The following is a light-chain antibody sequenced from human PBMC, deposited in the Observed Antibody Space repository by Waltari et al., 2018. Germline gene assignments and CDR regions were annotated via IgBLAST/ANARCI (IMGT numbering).Light chain of an antibody. Sequence: DSVLTQSPGTLSLSPGERATLSCRASQSVRRALAWYQQKPGQAPRLLIYDASARATGVPDRFSGSGSGTDFSLTISSLEPEDFAVYYCQMYVNLPVTFGQGTKVEIQ. CDR3: QMYVNLPVT. CDR2: DAS. V-gene: IGKV3-20*01. J-gene: IGKJ1*01. CDR1: QSVRRA.